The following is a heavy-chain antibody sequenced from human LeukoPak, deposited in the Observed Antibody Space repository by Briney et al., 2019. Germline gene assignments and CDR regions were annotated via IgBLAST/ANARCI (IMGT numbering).Heavy chain of an antibody. CDR1: GFTFSSYG. Sequence: GGSLRLSCAASGFTFSSYGMHWVRQAPGKGLEWVAVISYDGSNKYYADSVKGRFTISRDNSKNTLYLQMNSLRAEDTAVYYCAKDRYSYGYEDYWGQGTLVTVSS. CDR3: AKDRYSYGYEDY. V-gene: IGHV3-30*18. J-gene: IGHJ4*02. CDR2: ISYDGSNK. D-gene: IGHD5-18*01.